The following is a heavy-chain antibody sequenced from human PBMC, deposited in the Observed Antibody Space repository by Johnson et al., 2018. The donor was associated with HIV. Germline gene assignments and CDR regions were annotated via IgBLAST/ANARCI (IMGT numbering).Heavy chain of an antibody. D-gene: IGHD3-22*01. Sequence: QVQLVESGGRVVQPGGSLTLSCAASGFTFSTYGMHWVRQAPGRGLEWVAVISYDGSNKYNVHFTKGRFTISRDNSKHILYLQMNSLRAEDTAVYYCARDRSTPQPYYYDSSGYRGYSAFYIWGQGTVVTVSS. CDR1: GFTFSTYG. CDR3: ARDRSTPQPYYYDSSGYRGYSAFYI. CDR2: ISYDGSNK. J-gene: IGHJ3*02. V-gene: IGHV3-30*03.